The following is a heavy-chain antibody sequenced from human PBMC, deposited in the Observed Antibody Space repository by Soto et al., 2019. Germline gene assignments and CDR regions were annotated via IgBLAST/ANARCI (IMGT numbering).Heavy chain of an antibody. D-gene: IGHD3-3*01. CDR3: ARGSPIHYY. Sequence: SETLSLTCAVYGGFFSGYYWSWIRQPPGKGLEWIGEINHSGSTNYNPSLKSRVTISVDTSKNQFSLKLSSVTAADTAVYYCARGSPIHYYWGQGTLVNVSS. J-gene: IGHJ4*02. CDR2: INHSGST. CDR1: GGFFSGYY. V-gene: IGHV4-34*01.